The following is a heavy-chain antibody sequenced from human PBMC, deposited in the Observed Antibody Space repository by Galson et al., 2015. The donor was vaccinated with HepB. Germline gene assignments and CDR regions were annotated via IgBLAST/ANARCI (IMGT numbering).Heavy chain of an antibody. CDR2: ISYDGSNK. CDR3: AREGLELHGGGYYGMDV. Sequence: SLRLSCAASGFTFSSYAMHWVRQAPGKGLEWVAVISYDGSNKYYADSVKGRFTISRDNSKNTLYLQMNSLRAEDTAVYYCAREGLELHGGGYYGMDVWGQGTTVTVSS. D-gene: IGHD1-7*01. J-gene: IGHJ6*02. CDR1: GFTFSSYA. V-gene: IGHV3-30-3*01.